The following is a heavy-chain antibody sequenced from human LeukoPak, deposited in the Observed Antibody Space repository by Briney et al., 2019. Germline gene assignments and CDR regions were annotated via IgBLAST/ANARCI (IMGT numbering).Heavy chain of an antibody. CDR3: ASLNTDSSGYYYVLDY. J-gene: IGHJ4*02. V-gene: IGHV1-69*05. CDR1: GGTFSSYA. Sequence: ASVKVSCKASGGTFSSYAISWVRQAPGQGLEWMGGIIPIFGTANYAQKFQGRVTMTRDTSISTAYMELSRLRSDDTAVYYCASLNTDSSGYYYVLDYWGQGTLVTVSS. D-gene: IGHD3-22*01. CDR2: IIPIFGTA.